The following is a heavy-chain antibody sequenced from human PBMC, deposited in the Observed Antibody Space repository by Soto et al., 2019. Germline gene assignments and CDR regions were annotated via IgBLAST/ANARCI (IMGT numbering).Heavy chain of an antibody. CDR1: GFTFSDYY. CDR2: ISSSGSTI. Sequence: QVQLVESGGGLVKTGGSLRLSCAASGFTFSDYYMSWIRQAPGKGLEWVSYISSSGSTIYYADSVKGRFTISRDNAKNSLYLQMNSLRADATAVHYCARPPIDIVLEVGWCDPGGQGTLVTVSS. J-gene: IGHJ5*02. CDR3: ARPPIDIVLEVGWCDP. D-gene: IGHD2-8*01. V-gene: IGHV3-11*01.